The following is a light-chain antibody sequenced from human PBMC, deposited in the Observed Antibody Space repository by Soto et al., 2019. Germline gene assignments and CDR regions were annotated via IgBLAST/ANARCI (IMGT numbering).Light chain of an antibody. V-gene: IGLV3-1*01. CDR1: KLGDKY. CDR3: QTWDGSTFV. J-gene: IGLJ1*01. Sequence: SSELTQPPSVSVSPGQTASITCSGDKLGDKYACWYQQKPGQSPVLVIFQDRKRPSGIPERFSGSNSGNTATLTISGTQAMDEADYYCQTWDGSTFVFGTGTKVTVL. CDR2: QDR.